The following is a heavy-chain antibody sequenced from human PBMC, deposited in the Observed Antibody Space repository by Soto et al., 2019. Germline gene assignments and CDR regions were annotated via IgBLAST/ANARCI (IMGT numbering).Heavy chain of an antibody. D-gene: IGHD4-17*01. CDR3: ARHLVVTTLTPPGWFDL. J-gene: IGHJ5*02. CDR1: GGSISSSSYY. V-gene: IGHV4-39*01. CDR2: IYYSGST. Sequence: SETLSLTCTVSGGSISSSSYYWGWIRQPPGKGLEWIGSIYYSGSTYYNPSLKSRVTISVDTSKNHFSLKLSSVTAADTAVYYCARHLVVTTLTPPGWFDLRGPATLVTLSS.